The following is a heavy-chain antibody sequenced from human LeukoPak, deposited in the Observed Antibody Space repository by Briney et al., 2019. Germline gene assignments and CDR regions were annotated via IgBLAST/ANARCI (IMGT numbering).Heavy chain of an antibody. Sequence: SETLSLTCAVYGGSFSGYYWSWIRQPPGKGLEWIGEINHSGSTNYNPSLKSRVTISVDTSKNQFSLKLSSVTAADTAVYYCARNWQYNWNYGGHFDYWGQGTLVTVSS. CDR2: INHSGST. D-gene: IGHD1-7*01. J-gene: IGHJ4*02. CDR3: ARNWQYNWNYGGHFDY. CDR1: GGSFSGYY. V-gene: IGHV4-34*01.